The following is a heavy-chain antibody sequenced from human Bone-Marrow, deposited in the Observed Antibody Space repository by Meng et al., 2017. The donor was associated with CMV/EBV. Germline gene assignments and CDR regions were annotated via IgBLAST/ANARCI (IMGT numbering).Heavy chain of an antibody. CDR1: GFTFSTYT. J-gene: IGHJ3*02. CDR2: ISSSGSTI. D-gene: IGHD5-12*01. V-gene: IGHV3-48*04. Sequence: GESLKISCAASGFTFSTYTMSWVRQAPGKGLEWVSYISSSGSTIYYADSVKGRFTISRDNAKNSLYLQMNSLRAEDTAVYYCARSGYDLIIWGQGTMVTVSS. CDR3: ARSGYDLII.